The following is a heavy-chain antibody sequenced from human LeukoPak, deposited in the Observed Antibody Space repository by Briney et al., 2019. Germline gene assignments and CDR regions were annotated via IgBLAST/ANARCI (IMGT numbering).Heavy chain of an antibody. Sequence: NPSETLSLTCTVSGGSISSGSYYWSWIRQPAGKGLEWIGRIYTSGSTNYNPSLKSRVTISVDTSKNQFSLKLSSVTAADTAVYYCARAGPDAFDIWGQGTMVTVSS. V-gene: IGHV4-61*02. J-gene: IGHJ3*02. CDR3: ARAGPDAFDI. CDR1: GGSISSGSYY. CDR2: IYTSGST.